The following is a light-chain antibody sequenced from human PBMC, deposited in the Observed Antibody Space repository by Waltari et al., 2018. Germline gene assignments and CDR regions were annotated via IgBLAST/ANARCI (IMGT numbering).Light chain of an antibody. V-gene: IGKV3-20*01. CDR2: GAS. Sequence: ILLTQSPGSLSSSPGESATLSCRASQSVSRSLAWYQQKPGQAPKLLIYGASNRATGIPDRFTGSGSGTDFSLTISSLEPEDFAIYFCQHYVRLPATFGQGTKVEIK. J-gene: IGKJ1*01. CDR1: QSVSRS. CDR3: QHYVRLPAT.